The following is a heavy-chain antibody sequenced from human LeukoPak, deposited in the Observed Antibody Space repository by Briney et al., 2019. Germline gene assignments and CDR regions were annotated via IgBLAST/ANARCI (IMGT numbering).Heavy chain of an antibody. J-gene: IGHJ4*02. Sequence: GGSLRLSCATSGFTLSSYAMSWVRQAPGKGLEWVSGIDASGGSTYYADSVKGRFTISRDNSKNTLYLQMNSLRTEDTAVYYCAKAEGYDILTGLDYWGQGTLVTVSS. CDR3: AKAEGYDILTGLDY. CDR1: GFTLSSYA. V-gene: IGHV3-23*01. D-gene: IGHD3-9*01. CDR2: IDASGGST.